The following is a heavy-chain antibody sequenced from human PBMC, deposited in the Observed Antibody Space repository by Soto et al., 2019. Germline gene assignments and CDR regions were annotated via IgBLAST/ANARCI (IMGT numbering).Heavy chain of an antibody. CDR2: ISGSGGST. D-gene: IGHD2-2*01. J-gene: IGHJ4*02. Sequence: PGGSLRLSCASSGFTFSSYAMSLVRQAPGKGLEWVSAISGSGGSTYYADSVKGRFTISRDNSKNTLYLQMNSLRAEDTAVYYCAKSISVVVVPAAMYYWGQGTLVTVSS. CDR1: GFTFSSYA. CDR3: AKSISVVVVPAAMYY. V-gene: IGHV3-23*01.